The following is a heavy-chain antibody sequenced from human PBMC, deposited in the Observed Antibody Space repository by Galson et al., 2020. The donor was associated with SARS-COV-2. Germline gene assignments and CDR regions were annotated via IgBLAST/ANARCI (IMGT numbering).Heavy chain of an antibody. Sequence: SETLSLTCTVSGGSISSSSYYWGWLRQPPGKGLEWIGNIYTSGSTHFNPSLKSRATISADTYMNQFSLKLASVTAADTAIYFCVRVDLSRRGGWVPFDYWGQGTLVTVSS. CDR1: GGSISSSSYY. J-gene: IGHJ4*02. CDR3: VRVDLSRRGGWVPFDY. V-gene: IGHV4-39*07. D-gene: IGHD6-19*01. CDR2: IYTSGST.